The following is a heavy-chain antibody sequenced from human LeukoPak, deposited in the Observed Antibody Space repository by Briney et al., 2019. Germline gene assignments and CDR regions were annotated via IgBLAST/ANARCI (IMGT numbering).Heavy chain of an antibody. CDR1: GFTFSSYW. J-gene: IGHJ6*02. D-gene: IGHD6-13*01. V-gene: IGHV3-21*06. CDR3: GGEFSSSPASMDV. Sequence: GGSLRLSCAASGFTFSSYWMTWVRQAPGKGLEWVSFISSTSDYIYYADSVKGRFTISRDNARNSLYLQMNSLREEDTAVYYCGGEFSSSPASMDVWGQGATVTVSS. CDR2: ISSTSDYI.